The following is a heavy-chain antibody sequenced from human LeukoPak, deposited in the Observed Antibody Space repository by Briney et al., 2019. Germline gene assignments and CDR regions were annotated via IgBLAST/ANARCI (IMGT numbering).Heavy chain of an antibody. D-gene: IGHD2-2*01. CDR3: ARDSCGSPSCFDY. CDR2: IQYDGSIE. CDR1: GFTFSSYG. V-gene: IGHV3-33*01. J-gene: IGHJ4*02. Sequence: GGSLRLSCIASGFTFSSYGMHWVRQAPGRGLEWVAAIQYDGSIEYYADSVKGRFTISRDQSKNTLFLQVNSLRAEDTAVYYCARDSCGSPSCFDYWGQGTLVTVSS.